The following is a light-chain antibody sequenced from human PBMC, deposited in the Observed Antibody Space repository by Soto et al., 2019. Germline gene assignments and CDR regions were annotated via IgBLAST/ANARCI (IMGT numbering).Light chain of an antibody. Sequence: SYELTQPPSVSVAPGKTATITCGGNNIGSESVHWYQQRPGQAPVXXXXYXXXXPSXIPERFSGSNSGNTATLTISRVEAXXXXXXXXXXWDTNVVFGGGTKLTVL. J-gene: IGLJ2*01. CDR1: NIGSES. V-gene: IGLV3-21*01. CDR2: YXX. CDR3: XXWDTNVV.